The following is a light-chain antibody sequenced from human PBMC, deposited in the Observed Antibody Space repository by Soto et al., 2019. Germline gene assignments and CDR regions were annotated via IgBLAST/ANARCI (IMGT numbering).Light chain of an antibody. CDR2: WAS. V-gene: IGKV4-1*01. CDR1: QSVLYSANNRNY. J-gene: IGKJ1*01. Sequence: DMVVTQSPDSLAVSLGERATINCKSSQSVLYSANNRNYLAWLQQKQGQPPKLLISWASTREFGVPDRFSGSGSGTDFTLTISSLQAEDVAVYYCQQYYSTPTFGQGTSVEIK. CDR3: QQYYSTPT.